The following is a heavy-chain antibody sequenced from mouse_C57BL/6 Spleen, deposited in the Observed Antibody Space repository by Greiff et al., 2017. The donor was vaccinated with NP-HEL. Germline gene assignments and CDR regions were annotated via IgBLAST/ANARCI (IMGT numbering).Heavy chain of an antibody. D-gene: IGHD2-3*01. CDR3: ARRIYDGYLAWFAY. V-gene: IGHV1-61*01. J-gene: IGHJ3*01. Sequence: VQLQQPGAELVRPGSSVKLSCKASGYTFTSYWMDWVKQRPGQGLEWIGNIYPSDSETHYNQKFKDKATLTVDKSSSTAYMQLSSLTSEDSAVYYCARRIYDGYLAWFAYWGQGTLVTVSA. CDR1: GYTFTSYW. CDR2: IYPSDSET.